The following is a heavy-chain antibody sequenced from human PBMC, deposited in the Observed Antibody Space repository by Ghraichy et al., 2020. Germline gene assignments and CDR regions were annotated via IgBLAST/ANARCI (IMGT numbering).Heavy chain of an antibody. V-gene: IGHV3-11*01. J-gene: IGHJ4*02. CDR1: EFSFSDYY. CDR3: ATSYIAATADYFDY. D-gene: IGHD5-12*01. CDR2: ISTRGTTT. Sequence: GGSLRLSCAASEFSFSDYYMNWIRQTPGKGLEWVAYISTRGTTTYYAASVRGRFTISRDNAKQSLYLQMNSLRVADTAIYYCATSYIAATADYFDYWGQGTLVTVSS.